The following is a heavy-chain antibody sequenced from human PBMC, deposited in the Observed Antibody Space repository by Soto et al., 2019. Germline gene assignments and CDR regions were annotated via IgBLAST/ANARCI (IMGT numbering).Heavy chain of an antibody. J-gene: IGHJ4*02. CDR3: AKYPHSRDIVASIYDY. D-gene: IGHD5-12*01. Sequence: GGSLRLSCAASGFTFSSYGMQWVRQVPGKGMEKVAPISYEARNKYYADTVKGQLTISRNNYKNTLYLQINSLRADDTAVYYCAKYPHSRDIVASIYDYWGQGTLVTVSS. CDR1: GFTFSSYG. CDR2: ISYEARNK. V-gene: IGHV3-30*18.